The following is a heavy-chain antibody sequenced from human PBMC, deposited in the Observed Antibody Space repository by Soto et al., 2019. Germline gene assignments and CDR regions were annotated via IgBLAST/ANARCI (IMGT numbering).Heavy chain of an antibody. CDR1: GYTFSSYG. V-gene: IGHV1-18*04. Sequence: VQLGQSGAEVRKPGASVKVSCKATGYTFSSYGIRWVRQAPGQGLEWMGWISPYNGDTNYAQKIHGRVTMTADTSTCTAYQELRRLRDDDTAVYYCARDVYNYGRSGWYDAFDMLSQGTMVTVSS. D-gene: IGHD3-22*01. CDR2: ISPYNGDT. CDR3: ARDVYNYGRSGWYDAFDM. J-gene: IGHJ3*02.